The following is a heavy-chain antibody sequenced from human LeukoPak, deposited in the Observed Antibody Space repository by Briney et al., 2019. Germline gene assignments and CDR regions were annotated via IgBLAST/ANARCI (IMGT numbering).Heavy chain of an antibody. J-gene: IGHJ5*02. CDR2: IIPIIGTA. CDR3: ARGPTYSSGSYYAWFDP. Sequence: ASVKVSCKASGGTFSSYAISWVRQAPEQGLEWMGGIIPIIGTANYAQKFQGRVTITADESTSTAYMELSSLRSEDTAVYYCARGPTYSSGSYYAWFDPWGQGTLVTVSS. CDR1: GGTFSSYA. V-gene: IGHV1-69*13. D-gene: IGHD3-10*01.